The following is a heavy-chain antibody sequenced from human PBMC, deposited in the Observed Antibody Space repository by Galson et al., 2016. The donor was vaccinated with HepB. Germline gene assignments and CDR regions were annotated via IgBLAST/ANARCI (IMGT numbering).Heavy chain of an antibody. CDR1: GFSFSSYG. CDR2: IWKDGSTK. Sequence: SLRLSCAASGFSFSSYGMHWVRQAPGKGLEWVAVIWKDGSTKYYVDSVKGRFTVSRDNSKNTLYLQINSLRDEDTAVYYCARRGIYCSSTSCYADYWGQGTLVTVSS. V-gene: IGHV3-33*01. CDR3: ARRGIYCSSTSCYADY. D-gene: IGHD2-2*01. J-gene: IGHJ4*02.